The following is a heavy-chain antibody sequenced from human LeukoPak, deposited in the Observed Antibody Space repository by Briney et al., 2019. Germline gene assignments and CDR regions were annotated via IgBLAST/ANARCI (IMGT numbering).Heavy chain of an antibody. Sequence: PGGSLRLSCAASGFTVSSNYMSWVRQAPGKGLEWVSVIYSGGSTYYADSVKGRFTISRDNSKNTLYLQMNSLRAEDTAVYYCARESYDSSGWEALVTWGQGTMVTVSS. CDR3: ARESYDSSGWEALVT. D-gene: IGHD3-22*01. CDR1: GFTVSSNY. V-gene: IGHV3-53*01. CDR2: IYSGGST. J-gene: IGHJ3*02.